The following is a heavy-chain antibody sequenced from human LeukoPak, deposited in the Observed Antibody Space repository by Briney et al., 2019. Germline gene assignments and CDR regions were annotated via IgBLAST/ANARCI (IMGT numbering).Heavy chain of an antibody. D-gene: IGHD3-3*01. CDR3: ARGYDFWSGPQPSYY. J-gene: IGHJ4*02. CDR2: IYYSGNT. Sequence: SETLSLTCTVSGGSISSHYWSWIRQPPGKGLEWIGYIYYSGNTNYNPSLKSRVTISVDTSKNQFSLKLSSVTAADTAVYYCARGYDFWSGPQPSYYWGQGTLVTVSS. CDR1: GGSISSHY. V-gene: IGHV4-59*11.